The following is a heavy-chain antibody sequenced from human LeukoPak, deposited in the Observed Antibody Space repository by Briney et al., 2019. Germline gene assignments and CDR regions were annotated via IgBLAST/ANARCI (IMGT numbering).Heavy chain of an antibody. V-gene: IGHV4-61*01. J-gene: IGHJ4*02. D-gene: IGHD1-26*01. Sequence: SETLSLTCTVSGGSVSSGSHYWSWIRQPPGKGLEWIGYVYYSGLTNYSPSLKSRVTISLDTPKNQFSLKLSSVTAADTAVYYCAEDRVRGWDFLDWGQGTLVTVYS. CDR1: GGSVSSGSHY. CDR2: VYYSGLT. CDR3: AEDRVRGWDFLD.